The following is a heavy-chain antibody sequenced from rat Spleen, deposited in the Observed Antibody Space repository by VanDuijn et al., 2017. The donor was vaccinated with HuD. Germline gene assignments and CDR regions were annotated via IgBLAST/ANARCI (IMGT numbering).Heavy chain of an antibody. D-gene: IGHD2-2*01. J-gene: IGHJ1*01. V-gene: IGHV5-54*01. CDR2: IFYDSSKM. CDR1: GFPFTKYG. CDR3: AGAGYLRDWYFDF. Sequence: EVKLVESGGGLTQPGNSLTLSCVASGFPFTKYGMHWIRQAPKKGLEWIAMIFYDSSKMYYADTVKGRFTISRDNSKNTLYLEMNTLRSEDTAMYYCAGAGYLRDWYFDFWGPGTMVTVSS.